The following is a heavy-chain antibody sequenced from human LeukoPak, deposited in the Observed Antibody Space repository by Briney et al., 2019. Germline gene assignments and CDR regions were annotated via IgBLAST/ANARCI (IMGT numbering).Heavy chain of an antibody. V-gene: IGHV3-49*03. D-gene: IGHD2-2*01. CDR2: IRSKAYGGTT. J-gene: IGHJ3*02. CDR3: TRDRIVVAAWDAFDI. CDR1: GFTFSDYA. Sequence: GGSLRLSCTASGFTFSDYAMSWFRQAPGKGLEWVGFIRSKAYGGTTEYAASVKGRFTISRDDSKSIAYLQMNSLKTEDTAVYYCTRDRIVVAAWDAFDIWGQGTMVTVSS.